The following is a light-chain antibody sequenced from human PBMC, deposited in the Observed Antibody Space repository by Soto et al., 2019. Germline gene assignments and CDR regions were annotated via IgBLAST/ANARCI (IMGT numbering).Light chain of an antibody. V-gene: IGKV3D-15*01. Sequence: EIVMTQSPATLSVSPGERATLSCRASQSVSSNLAWYQQKPGQAPRLLIYDASNRAAGIPARFSGSGSGTDFTLTISSLEPEDFAIYYCQQYNNWPLLTFGGGTKVDIK. CDR1: QSVSSN. CDR2: DAS. J-gene: IGKJ4*01. CDR3: QQYNNWPLLT.